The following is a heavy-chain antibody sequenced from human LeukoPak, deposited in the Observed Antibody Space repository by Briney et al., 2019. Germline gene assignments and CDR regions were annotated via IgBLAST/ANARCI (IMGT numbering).Heavy chain of an antibody. CDR3: ARSYGGNSAFDY. CDR2: IYYSGST. J-gene: IGHJ4*02. V-gene: IGHV4-59*01. Sequence: SETLSLTCTVSGGSISSYYWSWIRQPPGKGLEWIGYIYYSGSTNYNPSLKSRVTISVDTSKNQFSLKLSSVTAADAAVYYCARSYGGNSAFDYWGQGTLVTVSS. CDR1: GGSISSYY. D-gene: IGHD4-23*01.